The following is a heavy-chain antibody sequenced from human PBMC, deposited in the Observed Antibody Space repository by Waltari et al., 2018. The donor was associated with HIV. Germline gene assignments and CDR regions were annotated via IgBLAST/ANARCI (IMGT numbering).Heavy chain of an antibody. CDR2: INHSGST. Sequence: QVQLQQWGAGLLKPSETLSLRCAVFGGSFSDYYWSWIRQAPGKGLEWIGAINHSGSTNYTPALKSRLTMSGDPSKNQLSLRWSAVTAADTAGYYGASQATPWGMDVWGQGTTVTVSS. J-gene: IGHJ6*02. D-gene: IGHD3-16*01. V-gene: IGHV4-34*01. CDR3: ASQATPWGMDV. CDR1: GGSFSDYY.